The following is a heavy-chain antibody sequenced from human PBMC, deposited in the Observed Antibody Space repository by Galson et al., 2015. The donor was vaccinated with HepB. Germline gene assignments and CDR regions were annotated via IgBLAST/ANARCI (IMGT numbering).Heavy chain of an antibody. CDR2: ISGSGGTT. Sequence: SLRLSCAASGFTFSSYAMSWVRQAPGKGLEWVSTISGSGGTTYYADSVKGRFTISRDSSDNTLYLQMSSLRAEDTAVYYCAKDYTGYSSGCHDYWGQGTLVTVSS. CDR3: AKDYTGYSSGCHDY. J-gene: IGHJ4*02. D-gene: IGHD6-25*01. CDR1: GFTFSSYA. V-gene: IGHV3-23*01.